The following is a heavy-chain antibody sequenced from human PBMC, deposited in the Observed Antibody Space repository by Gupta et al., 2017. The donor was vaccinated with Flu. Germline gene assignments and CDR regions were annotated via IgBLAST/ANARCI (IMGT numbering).Heavy chain of an antibody. CDR2: IHPDGTTT. D-gene: IGHD7-27*01. V-gene: IGHV3-74*01. CDR3: ASYNWGSSSDY. Sequence: WVRQAPGKGLVWVSRIHPDGTTTAYADSVKGRFTISRDNAKNTLYLQMSSLRVEDTAMYYCASYNWGSSSDYWGQGTLVTVSS. J-gene: IGHJ4*02.